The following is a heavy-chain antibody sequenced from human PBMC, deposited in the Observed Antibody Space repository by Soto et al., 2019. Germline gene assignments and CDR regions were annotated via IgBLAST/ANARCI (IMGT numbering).Heavy chain of an antibody. D-gene: IGHD2-2*01. J-gene: IGHJ4*02. CDR3: ARDAVPFEGIWLAND. CDR2: LYGNGGGV. CDR1: GFTFSDYA. V-gene: IGHV3-23*01. Sequence: GGSLRLSCAASGFTFSDYAIIWIRQVPGKGLQWVSGLYGNGGGVHYADSVKGRFTISRDNSAYSAYLQMNNLRVEDTAIYYCARDAVPFEGIWLANDWGQGTVVTVSS.